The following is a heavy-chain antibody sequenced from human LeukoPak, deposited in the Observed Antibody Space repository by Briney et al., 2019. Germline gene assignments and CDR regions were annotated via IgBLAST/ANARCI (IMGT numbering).Heavy chain of an antibody. J-gene: IGHJ4*02. Sequence: ASVKVSCKASGYTFTNYDINWVRQAPGQGLEWMGWINPNSGGTNYAQKFQGRVTMTRDTSISTAYMELSRLRSDDTAVYYCARELNYDSSGYYFDYWGQGTLVTVSS. CDR3: ARELNYDSSGYYFDY. D-gene: IGHD3-22*01. CDR2: INPNSGGT. V-gene: IGHV1-2*02. CDR1: GYTFTNYD.